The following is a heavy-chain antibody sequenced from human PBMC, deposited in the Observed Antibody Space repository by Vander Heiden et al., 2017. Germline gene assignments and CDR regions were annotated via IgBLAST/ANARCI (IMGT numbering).Heavy chain of an antibody. Sequence: EVQLVESGGGLVQPGGSLRLSCADSGFTFSSYWMHWVRQAPGKGLVWVSRINSDGSSTSYADSVKGRFTISRDNAKNTLYLQMNSLRAEDTAVYYCARDSRIQLWLLSYWGQGTLVTVSS. V-gene: IGHV3-74*01. CDR2: INSDGSST. CDR1: GFTFSSYW. J-gene: IGHJ4*02. D-gene: IGHD5-18*01. CDR3: ARDSRIQLWLLSY.